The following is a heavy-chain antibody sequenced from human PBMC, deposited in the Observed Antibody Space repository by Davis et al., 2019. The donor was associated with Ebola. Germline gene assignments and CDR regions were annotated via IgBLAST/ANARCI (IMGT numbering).Heavy chain of an antibody. Sequence: GESLKISCVGSGFTFSRDWMTWLRQTPGKGLEWVANIKQDGSEKYYVDSVKGRFTISRDNAKNSLFLQMNSLRVEDTAMYYCAGDGVAAASNYWGQGTMVTVSS. CDR3: AGDGVAAASNY. D-gene: IGHD2-2*01. CDR1: GFTFSRDW. CDR2: IKQDGSEK. V-gene: IGHV3-7*01. J-gene: IGHJ4*02.